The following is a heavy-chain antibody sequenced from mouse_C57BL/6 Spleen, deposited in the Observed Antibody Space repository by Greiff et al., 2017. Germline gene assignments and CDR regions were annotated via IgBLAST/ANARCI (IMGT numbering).Heavy chain of an antibody. Sequence: DVQLVESGPSLVRPSQTLSLTCTVTGFSINSDCYWIWIRQFPGNKLEYIGYTFYSGITYYNPSLESRTYITRDTSKNQFSLKLSSVTTEDTATYYCARAVYYDYGGAYAMDYWGQGTSVTVSS. CDR2: TFYSGIT. J-gene: IGHJ4*01. V-gene: IGHV3-3*01. CDR3: ARAVYYDYGGAYAMDY. D-gene: IGHD2-4*01. CDR1: GFSINSDCY.